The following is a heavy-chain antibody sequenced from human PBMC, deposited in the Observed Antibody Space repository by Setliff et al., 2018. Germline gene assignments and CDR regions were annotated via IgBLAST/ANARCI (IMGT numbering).Heavy chain of an antibody. CDR1: GGSISTTDYY. D-gene: IGHD3-10*01. CDR3: AKGRGEMDS. CDR2: VYYSGNT. V-gene: IGHV4-39*07. J-gene: IGHJ4*02. Sequence: SETLSLTCTVSGGSISTTDYYWGWIRQPPGKGLEWIGCVYYSGNTYYSPSLKSRVTMFVDTSKNQFSLMLYSVTAADTAIYYRAKGRGEMDSWGQGILVTVSS.